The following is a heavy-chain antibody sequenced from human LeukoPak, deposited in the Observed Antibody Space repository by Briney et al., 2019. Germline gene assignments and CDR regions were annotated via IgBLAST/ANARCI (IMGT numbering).Heavy chain of an antibody. D-gene: IGHD2-2*01. CDR2: IWYDGSNK. V-gene: IGHV3-33*08. J-gene: IGHJ4*02. CDR3: AKGLGYCSSTSCAYYFDY. Sequence: PGGSLRLSCAASGFTFSSYGMHWVRQAPGKGLEWVAVIWYDGSNKYYADSVKGRFTISRDNSKNTLYLQMNSLRAEDTAVYYCAKGLGYCSSTSCAYYFDYWGQGTLVTVSS. CDR1: GFTFSSYG.